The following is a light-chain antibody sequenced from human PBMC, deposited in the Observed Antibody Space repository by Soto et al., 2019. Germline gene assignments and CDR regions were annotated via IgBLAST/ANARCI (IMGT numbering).Light chain of an antibody. CDR2: AAS. J-gene: IGKJ1*01. CDR3: QHQSNWPRT. Sequence: DIVMTQSPSSLSASVEDRVIITCRASQSISNHLNWYQQKPGKAPKLLIFAASSLQSGVPSRFSGSGSGTEFTLTISSLQSEDFAIYYCQHQSNWPRTFGQGTKVDIK. CDR1: QSISNH. V-gene: IGKV1-39*01.